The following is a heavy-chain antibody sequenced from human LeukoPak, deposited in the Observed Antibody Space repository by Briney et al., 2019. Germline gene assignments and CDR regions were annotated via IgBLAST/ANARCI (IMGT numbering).Heavy chain of an antibody. V-gene: IGHV3-30*18. D-gene: IGHD5-18*01. Sequence: GGSLRLSCAASGFTFSSYAMSWVRQAPGKGLEWVAVISYDGSNKYYADSVKGRFTISRDNSKNTLYLQMNSLRAEDTAVYYCAKNGYSYGYTLVPYYFDYWGQGTLVTVSS. CDR3: AKNGYSYGYTLVPYYFDY. CDR1: GFTFSSYA. CDR2: ISYDGSNK. J-gene: IGHJ4*02.